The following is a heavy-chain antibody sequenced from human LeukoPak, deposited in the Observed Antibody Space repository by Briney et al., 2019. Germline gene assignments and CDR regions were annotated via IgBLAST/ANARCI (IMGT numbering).Heavy chain of an antibody. CDR1: GGSIRSSY. V-gene: IGHV4-4*09. Sequence: PSETLSLTCTVSGGSIRSSYWSWIRQPPGKGLEAIGYIYPSGSPNYNPSLKSRVTISVDTSKNQFSLKLSSVTAADTAVYYCARHPYRSSSLVGYWGQGTLVTVSS. CDR3: ARHPYRSSSLVGY. CDR2: IYPSGSP. D-gene: IGHD6-6*01. J-gene: IGHJ4*02.